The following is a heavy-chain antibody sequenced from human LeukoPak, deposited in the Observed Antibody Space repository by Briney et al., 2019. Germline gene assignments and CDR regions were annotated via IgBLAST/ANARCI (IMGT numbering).Heavy chain of an antibody. J-gene: IGHJ4*02. D-gene: IGHD3-10*01. CDR3: ARGGLLWFGELSGH. V-gene: IGHV3-64*01. CDR2: ISSNGGST. Sequence: PGGSLRLSCAASGFTFSSYAMHWVRQAPGKGLEYVSVISSNGGSTYYANSVKGRFTISRDNSKNTLYLQMGSLRAEDMAVYYCARGGLLWFGELSGHRGQGTLVTVSS. CDR1: GFTFSSYA.